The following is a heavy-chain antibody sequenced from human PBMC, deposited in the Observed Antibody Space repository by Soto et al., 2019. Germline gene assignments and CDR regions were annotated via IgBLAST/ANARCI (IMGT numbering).Heavy chain of an antibody. D-gene: IGHD6-19*01. J-gene: IGHJ6*02. Sequence: GGSLRLSCAASGFTFSSYSMNWVRQAPGKGLEWVSSISSSSSYIYYADSVEGRFTISRDNAKNSLYLQMNSLRAEDAAVYYCARDREQWLVRAYGMDVWGQGTTVTVSS. CDR2: ISSSSSYI. CDR1: GFTFSSYS. V-gene: IGHV3-21*01. CDR3: ARDREQWLVRAYGMDV.